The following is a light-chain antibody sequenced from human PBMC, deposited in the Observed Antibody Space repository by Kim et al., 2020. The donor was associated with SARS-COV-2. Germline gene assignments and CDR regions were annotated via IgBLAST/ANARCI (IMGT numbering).Light chain of an antibody. CDR3: AAWDDILSGPI. CDR2: NNN. Sequence: QSVLTQSPSVSGTPGQRVTISCSGSGSNIGSNTVNWYQQLPGTAPKLLIYNNNQRPSGVPDRFSASKSGTSASLAVSGLQSEDEADYYCAAWDDILSGPIFGGGTQLTVL. J-gene: IGLJ2*01. V-gene: IGLV1-44*01. CDR1: GSNIGSNT.